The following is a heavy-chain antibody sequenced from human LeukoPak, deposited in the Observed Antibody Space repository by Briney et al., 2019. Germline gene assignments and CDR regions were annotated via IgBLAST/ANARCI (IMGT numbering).Heavy chain of an antibody. J-gene: IGHJ6*03. D-gene: IGHD6-13*01. CDR1: GFTFSSYA. Sequence: GGSLRLSCAASGFTFSSYAMSWVRQAPGKGLECVSGISGSGDSTYYADSVKGQFTISRDNSKNTLYLQMNSLRAEDTAVYYCAKGLSSSWSRYFYYMDVWGKGTTVTISS. CDR3: AKGLSSSWSRYFYYMDV. V-gene: IGHV3-23*01. CDR2: ISGSGDST.